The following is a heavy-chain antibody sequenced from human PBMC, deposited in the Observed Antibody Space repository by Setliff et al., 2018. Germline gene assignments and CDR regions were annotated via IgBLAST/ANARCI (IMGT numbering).Heavy chain of an antibody. CDR2: IKRESDGGTT. V-gene: IGHV3-15*01. CDR1: GFTFSNAW. J-gene: IGHJ2*01. CDR3: TRDRAAAGIGYFDL. Sequence: PGGSLRLSCAASGFTFSNAWMSWVRQAPGKGLEWVGRIKRESDGGTTEYAASVKGRFTISRDDSKSIAYLQMNSLKTEDTAVYYCTRDRAAAGIGYFDLWGRGTLVTVSS. D-gene: IGHD6-13*01.